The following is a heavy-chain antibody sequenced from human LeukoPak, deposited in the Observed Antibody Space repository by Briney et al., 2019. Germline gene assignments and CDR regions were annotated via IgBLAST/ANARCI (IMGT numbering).Heavy chain of an antibody. J-gene: IGHJ5*02. CDR1: GGSISSGSYY. CDR2: IYYSGST. CDR3: AGTLIMYYYDSSGYPDWFDP. Sequence: PSETLSLTCTVSGGSISSGSYYWGWIRQPPGKGLEWIGSIYYSGSTYYNPSLKSRVTISVDTSKNQFSLKLSSVTAADTAVYYCAGTLIMYYYDSSGYPDWFDPWGQGTLVTVSS. V-gene: IGHV4-39*01. D-gene: IGHD3-22*01.